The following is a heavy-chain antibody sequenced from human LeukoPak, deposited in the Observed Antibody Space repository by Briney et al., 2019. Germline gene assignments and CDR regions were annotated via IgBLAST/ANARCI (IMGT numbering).Heavy chain of an antibody. CDR2: INHSGST. CDR3: ARGKAGWWCSAYYFDY. Sequence: PSETLSLTCAVYGGSFSGYYWSWIRQPPGKGLEWIGEINHSGSTNYNPSLKSRVTISVDTSKNQFSLKLSSVTAADTAVYYCARGKAGWWCSAYYFDYWGQGTLVTVSS. V-gene: IGHV4-34*01. CDR1: GGSFSGYY. D-gene: IGHD2-21*01. J-gene: IGHJ4*02.